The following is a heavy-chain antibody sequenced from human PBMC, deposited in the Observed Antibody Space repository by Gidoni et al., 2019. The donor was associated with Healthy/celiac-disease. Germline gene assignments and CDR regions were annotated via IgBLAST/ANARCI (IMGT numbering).Heavy chain of an antibody. D-gene: IGHD2-8*01. CDR2: MNGSGGST. J-gene: IGHJ5*02. CDR1: GFTFSSYA. CDR3: AKGNGVWDYNWFDP. Sequence: EVQLLESGGGLVQPGGSLRLSCAASGFTFSSYARSWVRQAPGKGLEWVSAMNGSGGSTYYADSVKGRFTISRDNSKNTLYLQMNSLRAEDTAVYYCAKGNGVWDYNWFDPWGQGTLVTVSS. V-gene: IGHV3-23*01.